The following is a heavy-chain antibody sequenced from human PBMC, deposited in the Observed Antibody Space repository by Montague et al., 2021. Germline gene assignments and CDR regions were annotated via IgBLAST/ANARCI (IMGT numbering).Heavy chain of an antibody. J-gene: IGHJ4*02. CDR1: GDSLSSVCYS. CDR2: MYYSGST. V-gene: IGHV4-31*03. CDR3: ARGRLATGDLDY. D-gene: IGHD6-13*01. Sequence: TLSLTCTVSGDSLSSVCYSWTWLPPHPGKDLEWIGYMYYSGSTYPTLSFKSRVTISGDTSKIPFSLRLTSVTAADTAVYYCARGRLATGDLDYWGQGTLVTVSS.